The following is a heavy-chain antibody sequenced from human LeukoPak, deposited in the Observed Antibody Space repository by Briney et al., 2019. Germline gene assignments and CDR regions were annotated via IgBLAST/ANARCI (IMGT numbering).Heavy chain of an antibody. V-gene: IGHV4-59*11. J-gene: IGHJ4*02. CDR1: GSSISSHS. CDR3: ARDNWGSLDY. D-gene: IGHD7-27*01. Sequence: PSETLSLTRTVSGSSISSHSWGWIRQPPGKGLEWIGYDSNNGNINYNPALKSRVTISVDTSKRQISLNLRSVTAADTAVYYCARDNWGSLDYWGQGTLVTVSS. CDR2: DSNNGNI.